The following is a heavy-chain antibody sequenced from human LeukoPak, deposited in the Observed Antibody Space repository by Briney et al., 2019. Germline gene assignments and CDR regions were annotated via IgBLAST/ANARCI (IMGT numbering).Heavy chain of an antibody. CDR1: GFTFSDYY. J-gene: IGHJ6*03. CDR2: ISSTGITI. CDR3: ARVRGSLFRGVTPYYMDV. V-gene: IGHV3-11*01. D-gene: IGHD3-10*01. Sequence: GGSLRLSCAASGFTFSDYYMSWIRQAPGKGLEWVSYISSTGITIYYADSVKGRFTISRDNAKNSLYLQMNSLRAEDTAVYYCARVRGSLFRGVTPYYMDVWGKGTTVTVSS.